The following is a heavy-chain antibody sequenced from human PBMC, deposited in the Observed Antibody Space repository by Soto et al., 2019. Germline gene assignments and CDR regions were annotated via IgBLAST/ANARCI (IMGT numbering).Heavy chain of an antibody. Sequence: PSKPLSLTCTAYGVPFSTDHHDSASSRQPPGKGLECFGSIYYSGATYYNPSLRSRVTISVDTSKNQFSLKLSSVTAADTAVYYCARQGPDSNGYHTAFDIWGQGTMVT. CDR1: GVPFSTDHHD. D-gene: IGHD3-22*01. J-gene: IGHJ3*02. V-gene: IGHV4-39*01. CDR2: IYYSGAT. CDR3: ARQGPDSNGYHTAFDI.